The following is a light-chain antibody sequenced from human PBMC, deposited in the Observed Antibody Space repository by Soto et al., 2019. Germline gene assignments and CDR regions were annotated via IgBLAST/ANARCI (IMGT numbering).Light chain of an antibody. CDR3: VSFTTSRSYV. Sequence: QSVLTQPASVSGSPGQSITISCTGTSSDVGAYIFVSWYQQHPGKAPKLMIYDIINRPSGVSNRLSGSKPGNTASLTISGLQAEDEADYYCVSFTTSRSYVFGTGTKVTVL. J-gene: IGLJ1*01. V-gene: IGLV2-14*03. CDR1: SSDVGAYIF. CDR2: DII.